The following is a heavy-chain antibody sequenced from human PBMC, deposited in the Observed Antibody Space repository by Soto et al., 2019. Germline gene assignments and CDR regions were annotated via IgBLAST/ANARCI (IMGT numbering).Heavy chain of an antibody. Sequence: GASVKVSCKASGYSFTNNDVSWVRQATGQGLEWMGWMNPGSGDTGYAQKFQGRVTMTRDISTATAYMELSSLRSDDTATYYCARMETFGSLNWFDPWGQGTLVTVYS. CDR1: GYSFTNND. CDR3: ARMETFGSLNWFDP. D-gene: IGHD3-16*01. V-gene: IGHV1-8*01. CDR2: MNPGSGDT. J-gene: IGHJ5*02.